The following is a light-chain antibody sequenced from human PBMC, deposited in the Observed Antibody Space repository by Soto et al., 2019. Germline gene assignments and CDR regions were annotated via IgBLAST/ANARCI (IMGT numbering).Light chain of an antibody. CDR1: SSDVGSYNR. CDR2: EVS. J-gene: IGLJ2*01. Sequence: QSALTQPPSVSGSPGQSVTISCTGTSSDVGSYNRVSWYQQPPGTAPKLMIYEVSNRPSGVPDRFSGSKSGNTASLTISGLQAEDEADYYCSSYTSSSTSVVFGGGTKLPS. CDR3: SSYTSSSTSVV. V-gene: IGLV2-18*02.